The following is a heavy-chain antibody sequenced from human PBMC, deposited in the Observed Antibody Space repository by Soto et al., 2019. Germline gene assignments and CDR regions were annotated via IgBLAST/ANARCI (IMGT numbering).Heavy chain of an antibody. CDR1: GFTFSAFA. CDR2: ISGSGDST. V-gene: IGHV3-23*01. J-gene: IGHJ4*02. CDR3: AKSYSSNWYDYFDY. D-gene: IGHD6-13*01. Sequence: GGSLRLSCAASGFTFSAFAMSGVRQAPVKGLEWVSAISGSGDSTYYADSVKGRFTISRDISKNTLYLQMNTLRAEDTALYYCAKSYSSNWYDYFDYWGQGTLVTVSS.